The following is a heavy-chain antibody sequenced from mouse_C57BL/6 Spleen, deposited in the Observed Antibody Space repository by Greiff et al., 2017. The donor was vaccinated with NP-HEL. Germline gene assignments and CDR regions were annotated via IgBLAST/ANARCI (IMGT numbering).Heavy chain of an antibody. CDR3: AKDYYGSSYYFDY. CDR2: IDPNSGGT. D-gene: IGHD1-1*01. J-gene: IGHJ2*01. V-gene: IGHV1-72*01. Sequence: QVQLQQSGAELVKPGASVKLSCKASGYTFTSYWMHWVKQRPGRGLEWIGRIDPNSGGTKYNEKFKSKATLTVDPPSSTAYMQLSSLTSEDSAVYYCAKDYYGSSYYFDYWGQGTTLTVSS. CDR1: GYTFTSYW.